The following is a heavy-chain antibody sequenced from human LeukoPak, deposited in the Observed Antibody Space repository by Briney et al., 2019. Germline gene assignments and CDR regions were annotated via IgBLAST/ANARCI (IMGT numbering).Heavy chain of an antibody. D-gene: IGHD2-15*01. CDR1: GYTFIGYY. CDR3: ATVRDIVVGGGPYYFDY. Sequence: GVSVKVSCKASGYTFIGYYLHWVRQAPGQGLEWMGWINPHNGDTNYAQKLQGRVTMTRDTSITTAYMELSRLKSDDTAVYYCATVRDIVVGGGPYYFDYWGQGTLVTVSS. V-gene: IGHV1-2*02. CDR2: INPHNGDT. J-gene: IGHJ4*02.